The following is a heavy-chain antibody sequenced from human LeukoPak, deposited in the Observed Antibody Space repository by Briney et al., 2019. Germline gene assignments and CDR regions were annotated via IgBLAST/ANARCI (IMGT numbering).Heavy chain of an antibody. CDR1: GFIFSNYG. V-gene: IGHV3-33*01. CDR2: IWHDGSSK. Sequence: GGSLRLSCAASGFIFSNYGMHWVRQPPGKGLEWVAVIWHDGSSKYYADSVKGRFSIPRDNSKYTLYLQMDKLTAEDTAVYFCARERFRAVRVSDYWGQGTLVTVSS. CDR3: ARERFRAVRVSDY. D-gene: IGHD3-10*01. J-gene: IGHJ4*02.